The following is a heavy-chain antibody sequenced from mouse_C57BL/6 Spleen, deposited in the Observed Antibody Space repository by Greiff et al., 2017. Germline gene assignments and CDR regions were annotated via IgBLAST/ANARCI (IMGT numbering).Heavy chain of an antibody. D-gene: IGHD1-1*01. CDR1: GYAFSSYW. CDR2: IYPGDGDT. V-gene: IGHV1-80*01. Sequence: QVQLQQSGAELVKPGASVKISCKASGYAFSSYWMNWVKQRPGKGLEWIGQIYPGDGDTNYNGKFKGKATLTADKSSSTAYMQLSSLTSEDSAVYFCARGGYYGSSYRYYFDYWGQGTTLTVSS. J-gene: IGHJ2*01. CDR3: ARGGYYGSSYRYYFDY.